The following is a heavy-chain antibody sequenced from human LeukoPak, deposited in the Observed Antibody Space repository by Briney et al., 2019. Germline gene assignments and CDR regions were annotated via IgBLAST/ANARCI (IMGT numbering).Heavy chain of an antibody. CDR3: ARHYCTNGVCYGPFDY. J-gene: IGHJ4*02. V-gene: IGHV4-4*07. D-gene: IGHD2-8*01. CDR2: IYTSGST. CDR1: GGSISSYY. Sequence: SGTLSLTCTVSGGSISSYYWSWIRQPAGKGLEWIGRIYTSGSTNYNPSLKSRVTMSVDTSKNQFSLKLSSVTAADTAVYYCARHYCTNGVCYGPFDYWGQGTLVTVSS.